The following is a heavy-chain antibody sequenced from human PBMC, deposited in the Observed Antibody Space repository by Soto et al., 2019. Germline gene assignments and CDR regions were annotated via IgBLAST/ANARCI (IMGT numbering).Heavy chain of an antibody. J-gene: IGHJ3*02. Sequence: PSETLSLTCTVSGGSISSYYWSWIRQSPGKGLEWIGEINHSGSTSYNPSLKSRVTMSVDTPKNQFSLKLRSVTAADTAVYYCARRMVSRAFDIWGQGTMVTVSS. D-gene: IGHD3-10*01. CDR2: INHSGST. CDR1: GGSISSYY. CDR3: ARRMVSRAFDI. V-gene: IGHV4-34*01.